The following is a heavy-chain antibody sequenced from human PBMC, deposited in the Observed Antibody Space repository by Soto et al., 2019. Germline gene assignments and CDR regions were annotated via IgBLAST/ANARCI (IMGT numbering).Heavy chain of an antibody. J-gene: IGHJ4*01. CDR2: ISSNGANT. CDR3: VSWVSAHFDY. CDR1: GFTFDSPYSHG. V-gene: IGHV3-23*01. D-gene: IGHD2-8*01. Sequence: GGSLRLSCAASGFTFDSPYSHGVSWVRQSPRKGPEWVSTISSNGANTHYAESVKGRFTISKDASRNTVHLHMNSLRAEDTATYFCVSWVSAHFDYWGHGTPVTVSS.